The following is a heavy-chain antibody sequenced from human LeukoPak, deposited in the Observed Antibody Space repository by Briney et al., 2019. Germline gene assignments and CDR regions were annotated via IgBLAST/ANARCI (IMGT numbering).Heavy chain of an antibody. CDR2: IHNSGTT. D-gene: IGHD3-10*01. CDR3: ARRYYYNLGSFPFDF. CDR1: GGPFSGYF. J-gene: IGHJ4*02. Sequence: SETLSLTCAVSGGPFSGYFWSWIRQSSGKGLEGIGEIHNSGTTNYNPSLNSRVTISEDTSKNQFYLNLSSVTAADTAVYYCARRYYYNLGSFPFDFWGQGTLVTVSS. V-gene: IGHV4-34*01.